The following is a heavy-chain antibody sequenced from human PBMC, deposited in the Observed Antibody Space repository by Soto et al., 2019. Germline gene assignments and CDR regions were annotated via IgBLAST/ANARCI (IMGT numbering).Heavy chain of an antibody. J-gene: IGHJ4*02. CDR1: GFTFSSYS. CDR3: ARGLYYYDSSGYWGY. CDR2: ISSSSSTI. V-gene: IGHV3-48*02. D-gene: IGHD3-22*01. Sequence: PGGSLRLSFAASGFTFSSYSMNWVCQAPGKGLEWVSYISSSSSTIYYADSVKGRFTISRDNAKNSLYLQMNSLRDEDTAVYYCARGLYYYDSSGYWGYWGQGTLVTVSS.